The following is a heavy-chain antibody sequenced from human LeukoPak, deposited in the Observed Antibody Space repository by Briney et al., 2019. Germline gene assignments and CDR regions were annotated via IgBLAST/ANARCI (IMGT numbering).Heavy chain of an antibody. CDR1: GVSISSSNSY. J-gene: IGHJ4*02. CDR2: IYYSGNT. V-gene: IGHV4-39*01. Sequence: SETLSLTCTVSGVSISSSNSYWGWIRQPPGKGLEWIGSIYYSGNTYYNASLKSQVSISIDTSKNQFSLKLSSVTAADTAVYYCARRRTLSMVRRSGKYYFGYWGQGTLVTVSS. D-gene: IGHD3-10*01. CDR3: ARRRTLSMVRRSGKYYFGY.